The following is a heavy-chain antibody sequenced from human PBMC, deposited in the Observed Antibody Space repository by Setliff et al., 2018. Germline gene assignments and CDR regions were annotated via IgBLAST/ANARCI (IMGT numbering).Heavy chain of an antibody. Sequence: SGTLSLTCAVYGGSFSDYYWSWIRQSPGKGLEWIGEINHSGSTNYNPSLKTRVTISVDTSKNQFSLTLSSVTAADTAVYYCARETTMTYYFYYMDVWGKGTTVTVSS. D-gene: IGHD4-17*01. V-gene: IGHV4-34*01. CDR2: INHSGST. CDR3: ARETTMTYYFYYMDV. CDR1: GGSFSDYY. J-gene: IGHJ6*03.